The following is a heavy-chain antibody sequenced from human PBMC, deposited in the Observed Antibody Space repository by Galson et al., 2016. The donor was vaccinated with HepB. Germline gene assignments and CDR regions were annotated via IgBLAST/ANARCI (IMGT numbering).Heavy chain of an antibody. J-gene: IGHJ4*02. CDR1: GDSVSSKSAA. Sequence: CAISGDSVSSKSAAWNWIRQSPSRGLEWLGRTYYRSKWYSDYAVSLKSRISINPVTSKNQFSLQLNSVTPEDTAVYYCARDAKSVDSSGSNLDYWGQGTLVTVSS. V-gene: IGHV6-1*01. D-gene: IGHD3-22*01. CDR3: ARDAKSVDSSGSNLDY. CDR2: TYYRSKWYS.